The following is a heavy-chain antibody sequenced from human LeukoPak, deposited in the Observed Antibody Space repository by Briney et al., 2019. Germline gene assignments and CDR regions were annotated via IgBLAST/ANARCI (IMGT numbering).Heavy chain of an antibody. V-gene: IGHV6-1*01. Sequence: SQTLSLTCAISGDSVFSSTAAWNWIRQSPSRGFEWLGRTYYRSNWINEYAISVRGRIAINPDTSKSQFSLQLNSVTPEDTAVYFCARDDVGRRYDYWGQGIRVTVSS. D-gene: IGHD1-26*01. CDR1: GDSVFSSTAA. J-gene: IGHJ4*02. CDR2: TYYRSNWIN. CDR3: ARDDVGRRYDY.